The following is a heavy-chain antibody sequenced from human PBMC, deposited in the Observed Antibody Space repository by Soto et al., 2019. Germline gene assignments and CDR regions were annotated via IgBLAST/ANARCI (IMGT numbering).Heavy chain of an antibody. J-gene: IGHJ6*02. V-gene: IGHV4-34*01. Sequence: PSETLSLTCAVYGGSFSGYYWSWIRQPPGKGLEWIGEINHSGSTNYNPSLKSRVTISVDTSKDQFSLKLSSVTAADTAVYYCARGSTIFGVVITENTYGMDVWGQGTTVTVSS. D-gene: IGHD3-3*01. CDR3: ARGSTIFGVVITENTYGMDV. CDR2: INHSGST. CDR1: GGSFSGYY.